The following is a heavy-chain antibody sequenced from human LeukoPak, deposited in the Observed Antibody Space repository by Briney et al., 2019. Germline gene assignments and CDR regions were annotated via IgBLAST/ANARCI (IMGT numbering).Heavy chain of an antibody. CDR2: IIPIFGTA. CDR3: ARGSTADGDCYSY. CDR1: GYTFTGYY. D-gene: IGHD2-21*02. V-gene: IGHV1-69*13. Sequence: SVKVSCTASGYTFTGYYMHWVRQAPGQGLEWMGGIIPIFGTANYAQKFQGRVTITADESTSTAYMELSSLRSEDTAVYYCARGSTADGDCYSYWGQGTLVTVSS. J-gene: IGHJ4*02.